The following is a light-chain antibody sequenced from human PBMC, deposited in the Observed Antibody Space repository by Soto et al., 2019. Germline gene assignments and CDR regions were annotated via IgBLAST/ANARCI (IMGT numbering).Light chain of an antibody. CDR3: QQYGSSPLT. J-gene: IGKJ3*01. CDR1: QSVSSSY. CDR2: GAS. Sequence: EIVLTQSPGTLSLSPGERATLSCRASQSVSSSYLAWYQQKPGQAPRLLIYGASSRATGIPDRFSGSGSGTDGTLTISRLEPEDFAVYYCQQYGSSPLTFGPGTKVDIK. V-gene: IGKV3-20*01.